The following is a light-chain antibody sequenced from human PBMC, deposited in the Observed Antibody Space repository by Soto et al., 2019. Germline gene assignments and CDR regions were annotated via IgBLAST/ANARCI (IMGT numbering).Light chain of an antibody. CDR3: TPYTTSTTRI. CDR2: DVN. J-gene: IGLJ2*01. CDR1: SSDIGAYNF. V-gene: IGLV2-14*03. Sequence: QSALTQPASVSGSPGQSITIFCTGTSSDIGAYNFVSWYQQHPGKAPKLMLYDVNIRPSGVSNSFSGSKSGNTASLTISGLQAEDEADNYPTPYTTSTTRILGGGNKLT.